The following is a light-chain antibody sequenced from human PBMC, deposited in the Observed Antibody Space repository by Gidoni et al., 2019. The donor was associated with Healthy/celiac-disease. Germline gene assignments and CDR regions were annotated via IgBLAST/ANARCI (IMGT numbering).Light chain of an antibody. Sequence: QSVLTQPPSASGTPGPRVTISCSGSSSNIGSNTVNWYQQLPGTAPKLLIYSNNQRPSGGPDRFSGSKSGTSASLAISGLQSEDEADYYCAAWDDSLNGYVFGTGTKVTVI. CDR3: AAWDDSLNGYV. CDR2: SNN. J-gene: IGLJ1*01. V-gene: IGLV1-44*01. CDR1: SSNIGSNT.